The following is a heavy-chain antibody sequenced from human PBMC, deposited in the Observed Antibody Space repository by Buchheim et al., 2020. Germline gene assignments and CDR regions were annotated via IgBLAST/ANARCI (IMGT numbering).Heavy chain of an antibody. V-gene: IGHV3-33*01. CDR3: ARGGEAGYEVDYYYYGMDV. Sequence: QVQLVESGGGVVQPGRSLRLSCAASGFTFTSYGMHWVRQAPGKGLEWVAVIWYDGNNKYYIDSVKGRFTISRDNSKNTLYLQMNSLRAEDTAVYYCARGGEAGYEVDYYYYGMDVWGQGTT. CDR1: GFTFTSYG. J-gene: IGHJ6*02. CDR2: IWYDGNNK. D-gene: IGHD2-2*01.